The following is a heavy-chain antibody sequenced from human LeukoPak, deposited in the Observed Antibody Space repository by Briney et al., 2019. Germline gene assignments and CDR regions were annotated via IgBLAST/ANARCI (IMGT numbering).Heavy chain of an antibody. J-gene: IGHJ4*02. CDR1: GGTFSSYA. V-gene: IGHV1-69*13. CDR2: IIPIFGTA. D-gene: IGHD3-22*01. CDR3: ARESYDSSGPNY. Sequence: SVKVSCKASGGTFSSYAISWVRQAPGQGLEWMGGIIPIFGTANYAQKFQGRVAITADESTSTAYMELSSLRSEDTAVYYCARESYDSSGPNYWGQGTLVTVSS.